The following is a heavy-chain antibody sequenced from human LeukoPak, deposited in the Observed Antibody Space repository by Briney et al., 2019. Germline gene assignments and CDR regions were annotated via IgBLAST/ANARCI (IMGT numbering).Heavy chain of an antibody. CDR3: ASWNSSGWYWYFDL. Sequence: PSETLSLTCTVSGGSISSYFWSWIRQPPGKGPEWIGYIYYSGSTNYNPSLKSRVTISVDTSKNQFSLKLSSVTAADTAVYYCASWNSSGWYWYFDLWGRGTLVTVSS. J-gene: IGHJ2*01. D-gene: IGHD6-19*01. CDR2: IYYSGST. CDR1: GGSISSYF. V-gene: IGHV4-59*01.